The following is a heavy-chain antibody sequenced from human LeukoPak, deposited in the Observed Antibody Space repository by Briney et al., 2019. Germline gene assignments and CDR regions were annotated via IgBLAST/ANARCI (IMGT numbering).Heavy chain of an antibody. CDR1: GFTFTRYG. CDR3: AKDLCDGGDCYFHLPDY. V-gene: IGHV3-30*02. Sequence: GGSLRLSCAASGFTFTRYGMHWVRQAPGKGLEWVAFVRYDGTNKYYTDSVKGRFTISRDNSKNTLYLQMNSLRAEDTAVYYCAKDLCDGGDCYFHLPDYWGQGTLVTVSS. CDR2: VRYDGTNK. J-gene: IGHJ4*02. D-gene: IGHD2-21*02.